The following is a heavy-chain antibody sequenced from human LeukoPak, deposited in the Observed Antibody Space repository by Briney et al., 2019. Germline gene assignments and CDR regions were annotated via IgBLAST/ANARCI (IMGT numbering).Heavy chain of an antibody. CDR1: GDTFSSYT. J-gene: IGHJ4*02. D-gene: IGHD3-22*01. Sequence: ASVKVSCKASGDTFSSYTVAWVRQAPGQGLEWMGGIIPISGTANFPQKFQDRVAIAADEYKSTVYMELRSLRFEDTAVYYCARAHYYDNSGALENWGQGTLVTVSS. CDR3: ARAHYYDNSGALEN. CDR2: IIPISGTA. V-gene: IGHV1-69*13.